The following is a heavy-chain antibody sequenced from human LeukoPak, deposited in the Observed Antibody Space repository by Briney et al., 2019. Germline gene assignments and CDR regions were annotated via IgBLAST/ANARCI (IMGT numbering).Heavy chain of an antibody. CDR2: ISTYNGNT. V-gene: IGHV1-18*01. J-gene: IGHJ3*02. CDR1: GYTFTSHG. CDR3: ARGSSGYLGTPAFDI. D-gene: IGHD3-22*01. Sequence: GASVKVSCKASGYTFTSHGISWVRQAPGQGLEWMGWISTYNGNTNYAQKLQGRVTMTTDTSTSTAYMELRSLRSDDTAVYYCARGSSGYLGTPAFDIWGQGTMVTVSS.